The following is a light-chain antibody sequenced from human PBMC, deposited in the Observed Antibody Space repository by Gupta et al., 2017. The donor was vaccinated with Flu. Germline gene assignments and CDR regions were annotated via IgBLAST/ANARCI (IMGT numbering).Light chain of an antibody. CDR3: QQYATSPYS. V-gene: IGKV3-20*01. CDR1: QRLAGNTD. CDR2: GSS. Sequence: EIVVTQSPDTLSLSPEERATLSYRASQRLAGNTDLAWYQQRPGQAPRLLIYGSSSRAAGIPDRLSGSGSGTEFTLTISRLEPEDSAVYYCQQYATSPYSFGQGTKL. J-gene: IGKJ2*03.